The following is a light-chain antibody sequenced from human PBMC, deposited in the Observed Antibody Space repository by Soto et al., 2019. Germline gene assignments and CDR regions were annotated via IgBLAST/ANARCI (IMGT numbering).Light chain of an antibody. CDR1: SSNIGSNY. Sequence: QSVLTQPPSASGTPGQRVTISCSGSSSNIGSNYVYWYQQLPGTAPKPLFYRNNQRPSGVPDRFSGSKSGTSASLAISGLRSEDEAYYYCGAWDDSLSGVVFGGGTKLTVL. J-gene: IGLJ2*01. CDR2: RNN. V-gene: IGLV1-47*01. CDR3: GAWDDSLSGVV.